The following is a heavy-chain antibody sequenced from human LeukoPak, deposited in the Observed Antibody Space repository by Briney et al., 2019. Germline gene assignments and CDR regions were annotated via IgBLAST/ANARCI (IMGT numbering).Heavy chain of an antibody. Sequence: SETLSLTCTVSGGSIRSYYWSWIRQPPGKGLEWIGYIYYSGSTNYNPSLKSRVTISVDTSKNHFSLKLSSVTAADTAEYYCASLSYRDAYNFDYWGQGTLVTVSS. CDR1: GGSIRSYY. V-gene: IGHV4-59*08. J-gene: IGHJ4*02. D-gene: IGHD5-24*01. CDR2: IYYSGST. CDR3: ASLSYRDAYNFDY.